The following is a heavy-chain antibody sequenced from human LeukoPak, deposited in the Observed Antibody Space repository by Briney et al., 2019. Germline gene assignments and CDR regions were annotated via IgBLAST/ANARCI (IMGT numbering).Heavy chain of an antibody. CDR2: VYAAGIT. J-gene: IGHJ5*02. Sequence: GGSLRLSYAASGFTVSNNYMSWVRQAPGQGLDWVSLVYAAGITYYADSVKGRFTIFRDNSNNTLYLQMNSLRVEDTAVYYCATEGNWNPLPGGSWGQGALVTVSS. CDR1: GFTVSNNY. CDR3: ATEGNWNPLPGGS. V-gene: IGHV3-66*01. D-gene: IGHD1-1*01.